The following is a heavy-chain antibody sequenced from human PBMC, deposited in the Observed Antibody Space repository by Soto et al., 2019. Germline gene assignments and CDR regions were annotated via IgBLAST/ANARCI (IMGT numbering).Heavy chain of an antibody. J-gene: IGHJ4*02. Sequence: SETLSLTCTVSGGSISSGDYYWSWIRQPPGKGLEWIGYIYYSGSTYYNPSLKSRVTISVDTSKNQFSLKLSSVTAADTAVYYCARVGVSRDGYNLKVTRIFDYWGQGTLVTVS. CDR3: ARVGVSRDGYNLKVTRIFDY. V-gene: IGHV4-30-4*02. D-gene: IGHD5-12*01. CDR2: IYYSGST. CDR1: GGSISSGDYY.